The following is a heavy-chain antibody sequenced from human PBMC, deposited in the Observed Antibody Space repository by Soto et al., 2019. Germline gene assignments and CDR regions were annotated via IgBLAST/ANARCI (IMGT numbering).Heavy chain of an antibody. Sequence: GASVKVSCKASGYTFTGYYMHWVRQAPGQGLEWMGWINPNSGGTNYAQKFQGRVTMTRDTSISTAYMELSRLRSDDTAVYYCASRGNGLVGGWGSYLFDYYYGMDVWGQGTTVTVSS. CDR3: ASRGNGLVGGWGSYLFDYYYGMDV. D-gene: IGHD3-10*01. CDR1: GYTFTGYY. CDR2: INPNSGGT. J-gene: IGHJ6*02. V-gene: IGHV1-2*02.